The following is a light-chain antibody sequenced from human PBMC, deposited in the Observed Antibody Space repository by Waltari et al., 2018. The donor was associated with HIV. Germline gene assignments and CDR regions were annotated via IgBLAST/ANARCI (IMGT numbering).Light chain of an antibody. V-gene: IGKV2-28*01. CDR3: MQALQGVS. CDR2: LGS. Sequence: IVMTQSPLSLPVTPGEPASISCRYSQSLLHRNGFNYVDWYLQKPGQSPQLLIYLGSNRASGVPDRFSGSGSGTDFTLKIRRVEAEDVGVYYCMQALQGVSFGGGTKVEIK. CDR1: QSLLHRNGFNY. J-gene: IGKJ4*01.